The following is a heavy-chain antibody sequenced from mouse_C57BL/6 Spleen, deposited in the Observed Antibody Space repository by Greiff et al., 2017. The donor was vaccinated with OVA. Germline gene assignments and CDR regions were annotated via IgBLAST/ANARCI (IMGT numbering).Heavy chain of an antibody. CDR1: GYTFTSYW. CDR3: ARSNPNYFDY. D-gene: IGHD6-1*01. J-gene: IGHJ2*01. V-gene: IGHV1-69*01. CDR2: IDPSDSYT. Sequence: QVQLQQPGAELVMPGASVKLSCKASGYTFTSYWMHWVKQRPGQGLEWIGEIDPSDSYTNYNQKFKGKSTLTVDKSSSTAYMQLSSLTSEDSAVYYCARSNPNYFDYWGQGTTLTVSS.